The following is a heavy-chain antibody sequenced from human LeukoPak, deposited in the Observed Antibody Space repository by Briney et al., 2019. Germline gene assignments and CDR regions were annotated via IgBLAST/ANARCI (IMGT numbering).Heavy chain of an antibody. CDR2: ISAYNGNT. CDR1: GYTFTSYG. Sequence: ASVKVSCKASGYTFTSYGISWVRQAPGQGLEWMGWISAYNGNTNYAQKLQGRVTMTTDTSTSTAYMELRSLRSDDTAVYYCARDRKVAGTLYNFDYWGQGTLVTVSS. D-gene: IGHD6-19*01. J-gene: IGHJ4*02. CDR3: ARDRKVAGTLYNFDY. V-gene: IGHV1-18*01.